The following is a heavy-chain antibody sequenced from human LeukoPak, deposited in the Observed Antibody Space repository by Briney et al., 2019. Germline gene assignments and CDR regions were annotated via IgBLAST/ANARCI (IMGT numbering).Heavy chain of an antibody. J-gene: IGHJ4*02. CDR3: AKARGATYGTYYFDY. V-gene: IGHV3-23*01. CDR1: GFTFSSYA. Sequence: PAGGSLRLSCAASGFTFSSYAMNWVRQAPGKGLEWVSISGSGGDTNYADSVKGRFTISRDNSKNTLYLQMNSLRAEDTAVYYCAKARGATYGTYYFDYWGQGTLVTVSS. D-gene: IGHD4/OR15-4a*01. CDR2: SGSGGDT.